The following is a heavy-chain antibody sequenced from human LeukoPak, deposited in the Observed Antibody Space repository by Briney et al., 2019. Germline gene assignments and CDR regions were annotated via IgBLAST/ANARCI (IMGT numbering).Heavy chain of an antibody. CDR2: ILEDGSIQ. J-gene: IGHJ4*02. CDR1: GFTFSNYM. Sequence: GGSLRLSCAASGFTFSNYMMYWVRQAPGKGLDWVAVILEDGSIQYYADSVKGRFTISRDNSKNTLYLQMNSLRAEDTAVYYCAKVEGSIYWGQGTLVTVSS. V-gene: IGHV3-30*04. D-gene: IGHD3-10*01. CDR3: AKVEGSIY.